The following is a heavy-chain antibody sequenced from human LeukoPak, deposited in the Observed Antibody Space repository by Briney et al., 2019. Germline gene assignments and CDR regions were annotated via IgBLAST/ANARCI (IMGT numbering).Heavy chain of an antibody. V-gene: IGHV3-23*01. D-gene: IGHD2-8*02. J-gene: IGHJ4*02. CDR2: ISGSGSGGST. Sequence: GGSLRLPCAASGFTFSSSAMSWVRQAPGKGLGWVSSISGSGSGGSTYYADSVRGRFTISRDNSKSTLSLQMNSLRAEDTAIYYCATYRQVLLPFESWGQGTLVTVSS. CDR3: ATYRQVLLPFES. CDR1: GFTFSSSA.